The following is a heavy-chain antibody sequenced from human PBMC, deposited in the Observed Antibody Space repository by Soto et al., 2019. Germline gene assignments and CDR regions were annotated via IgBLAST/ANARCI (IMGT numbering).Heavy chain of an antibody. V-gene: IGHV1-69*01. J-gene: IGHJ3*02. CDR2: IIPIFGTA. CDR3: ARDNSSLSRAFDI. Sequence: SEQVSCEAARGTFGRRALSWVRHSTGQGLEWMGGIIPIFGTANYAQKCQGRVTITADESTSTAYMELSSLRSEDTDVYSCARDNSSLSRAFDIWGQRIMVTVS. D-gene: IGHD6-6*01. CDR1: RGTFGRRA.